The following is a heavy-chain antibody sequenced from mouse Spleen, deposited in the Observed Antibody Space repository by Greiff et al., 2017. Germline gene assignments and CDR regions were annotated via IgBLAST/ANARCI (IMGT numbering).Heavy chain of an antibody. CDR1: GFTFTDYY. CDR2: IRNKANGYTT. V-gene: IGHV7-3*01. D-gene: IGHD2-14*01. CDR3: ASYYRSAWFAY. Sequence: EVMLVESGGGLVQPGGSLSLSCAASGFTFTDYYMSWVRQPPGKALEWLGFIRNKANGYTTEYSASVKGRFTISRDNSQSILYLQMNTLRAEDSATYYCASYYRSAWFAYWGQGTLVTVSA. J-gene: IGHJ3*01.